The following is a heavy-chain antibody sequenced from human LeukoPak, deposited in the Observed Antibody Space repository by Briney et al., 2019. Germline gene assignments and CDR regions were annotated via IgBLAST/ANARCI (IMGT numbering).Heavy chain of an antibody. Sequence: GGSLRLSCAASGFTFSSYAMSWVRQAPGKGLEWVSAISGSGGSTYYADSVKGRFTISRDNSKNTLYLQMNSLRAEDTAVYYCAKEGLVLRYFDWLITEYFQHWGQGTLVTVSS. J-gene: IGHJ1*01. CDR1: GFTFSSYA. V-gene: IGHV3-23*01. CDR2: ISGSGGST. D-gene: IGHD3-9*01. CDR3: AKEGLVLRYFDWLITEYFQH.